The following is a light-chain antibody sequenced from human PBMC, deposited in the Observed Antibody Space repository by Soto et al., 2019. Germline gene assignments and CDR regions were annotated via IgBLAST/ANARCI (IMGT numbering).Light chain of an antibody. CDR2: GAS. CDR3: QQYNKWPQWT. J-gene: IGKJ1*01. V-gene: IGKV3D-15*01. CDR1: QSVNIY. Sequence: EIVMTQSPATLSVSPGERATLSCRASQSVNIYLAWYQQKPGQAPRLLIFGASSRATGIPARFSGSGPGTEFTLTISSLQSEDFAVYYCQQYNKWPQWTFGQGTKVDIK.